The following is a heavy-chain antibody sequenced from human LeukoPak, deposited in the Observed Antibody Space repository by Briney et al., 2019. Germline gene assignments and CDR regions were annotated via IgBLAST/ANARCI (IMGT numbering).Heavy chain of an antibody. V-gene: IGHV3-33*01. Sequence: GGSLRLSCAASGFSFSNYDMHWVRQAPGKGLEWVAVIWYDGSNKYYADSVGGRFTISRDNSKNTLYLQMNSLRVEDTAVYYCARGDPTVTTKQNFDYWGQGTLVTVSS. D-gene: IGHD4-17*01. CDR3: ARGDPTVTTKQNFDY. CDR1: GFSFSNYD. J-gene: IGHJ4*02. CDR2: IWYDGSNK.